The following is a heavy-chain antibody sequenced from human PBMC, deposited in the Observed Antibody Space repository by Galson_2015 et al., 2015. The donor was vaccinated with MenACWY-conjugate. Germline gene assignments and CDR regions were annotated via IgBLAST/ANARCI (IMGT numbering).Heavy chain of an antibody. CDR2: TYYRSKWYN. V-gene: IGHV6-1*01. CDR1: GDSVSSNSAA. Sequence: CAISGDSVSSNSAAWNWIRQSPSRGLEWLGRTYYRSKWYNDFAVSVKSRITINPDTSKNQFSLQLNSVTPEDTAVYYCARDLEGPNVGGDYYYGMDVWGRGTTVTVSS. CDR3: ARDLEGPNVGGDYYYGMDV. D-gene: IGHD3-16*01. J-gene: IGHJ6*02.